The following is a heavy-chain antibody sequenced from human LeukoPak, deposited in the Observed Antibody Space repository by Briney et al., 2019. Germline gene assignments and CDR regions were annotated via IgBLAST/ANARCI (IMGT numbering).Heavy chain of an antibody. V-gene: IGHV3-15*01. CDR2: IKSKTDGGTT. Sequence: GGSLRLSCAASGFTFSNAWMSWVRQAPGKGLEWVGRIKSKTDGGTTDYAAPVKGRFTISRDDLKNTLYLQMNSLKTEDTAVYYCTTDGGAYCGGDCSGQDVWGKGTTVTVSS. J-gene: IGHJ6*04. CDR1: GFTFSNAW. CDR3: TTDGGAYCGGDCSGQDV. D-gene: IGHD2-21*01.